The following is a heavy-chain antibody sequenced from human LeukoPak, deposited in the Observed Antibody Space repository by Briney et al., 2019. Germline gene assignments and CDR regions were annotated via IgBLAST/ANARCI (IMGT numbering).Heavy chain of an antibody. CDR2: ISAYNGNT. J-gene: IGHJ4*02. V-gene: IGHV1-18*01. D-gene: IGHD3-10*01. Sequence: ASVKVSCKASGYTFTSYGISWVRQAPGQGLEWMGWISAYNGNTNYAQKLQGRVTMTTDTSTSTAYMELRSLRSDDTAVYYCARASSYYYGSGSPLNWGQGTLVTVSS. CDR1: GYTFTSYG. CDR3: ARASSYYYGSGSPLN.